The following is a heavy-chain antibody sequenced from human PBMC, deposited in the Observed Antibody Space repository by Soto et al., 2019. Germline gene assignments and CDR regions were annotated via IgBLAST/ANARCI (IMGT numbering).Heavy chain of an antibody. Sequence: QVQLVESGGGVVQPGRSLRLSCAASGFTFSSYGMHWVRQAPGKGLEWVAVISYDGSNKYYADSVKGRFTISRDNSKNARYLEMNSLRAEDTAVYYCAQGGLYSYDFGDYFVYWGQGTLVTVSS. J-gene: IGHJ4*02. V-gene: IGHV3-30*18. D-gene: IGHD5-18*01. CDR3: AQGGLYSYDFGDYFVY. CDR1: GFTFSSYG. CDR2: ISYDGSNK.